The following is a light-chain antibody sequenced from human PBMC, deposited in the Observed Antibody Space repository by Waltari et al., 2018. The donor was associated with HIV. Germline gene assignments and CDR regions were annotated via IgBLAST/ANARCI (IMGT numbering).Light chain of an antibody. J-gene: IGLJ2*01. CDR1: KLGTKF. Sequence: SYELTQPPSVSVSPGQTASISCSGAKLGTKFAAWYQQKPGQSPVVVMYQDRSRPSGIPERFSGSNSGNTATLTISGTQAMDEADYYCQAWDSSTVVFGGGTKLTVL. CDR3: QAWDSSTVV. CDR2: QDR. V-gene: IGLV3-1*01.